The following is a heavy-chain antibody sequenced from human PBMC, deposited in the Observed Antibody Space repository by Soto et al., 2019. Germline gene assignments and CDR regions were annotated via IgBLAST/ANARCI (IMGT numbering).Heavy chain of an antibody. CDR1: GVTVSTYH. CDR2: IYSAGSA. J-gene: IGHJ4*02. CDR3: ARVHSSSYYYFDY. V-gene: IGHV3-66*01. Sequence: PGGSLRLSCAASGVTVSTYHMSWVRQAPGKGLEWVSVIYSAGSADFADSVKGRFTMSRDNSKNTLYLQMSSLRAEDTAVYYCARVHSSSYYYFDYWGQGTVVTVSS. D-gene: IGHD6-13*01.